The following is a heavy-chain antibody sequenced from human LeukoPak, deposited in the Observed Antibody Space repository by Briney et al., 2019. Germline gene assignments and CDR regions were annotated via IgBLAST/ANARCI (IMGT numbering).Heavy chain of an antibody. V-gene: IGHV3-48*03. CDR2: ISSSGSTI. CDR3: AKDIMATIHSGPMFDY. J-gene: IGHJ4*02. CDR1: GFTFSSYE. D-gene: IGHD5-24*01. Sequence: PGGSLRLSCAASGFTFSSYEMNWVRQAPGKGLEWVSYISSSGSTIYYADSVKGRFTISRDNAKNSLYLQMNSLRAEDMALYYCAKDIMATIHSGPMFDYWGQGTLVTVSS.